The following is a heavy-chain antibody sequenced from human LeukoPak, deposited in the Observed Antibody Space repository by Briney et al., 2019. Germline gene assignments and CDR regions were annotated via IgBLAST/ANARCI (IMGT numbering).Heavy chain of an antibody. J-gene: IGHJ4*02. V-gene: IGHV1-2*02. CDR3: ARTTYYDSSGYWFDY. Sequence: ASVKVSCKASGYTFTGYYMHWVRQAPGQGLEWMGWINPNSGGTNYAQKFQGRVTMTRDTSISTAYMELSRLRSDDTAVYYCARTTYYDSSGYWFDYWGQGTLVTVSS. CDR2: INPNSGGT. D-gene: IGHD3-22*01. CDR1: GYTFTGYY.